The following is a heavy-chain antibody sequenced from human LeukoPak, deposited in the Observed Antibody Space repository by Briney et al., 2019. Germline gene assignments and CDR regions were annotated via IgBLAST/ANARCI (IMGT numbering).Heavy chain of an antibody. D-gene: IGHD6-19*01. CDR1: GGTFSSYA. Sequence: GASVKVSCKASGGTFSSYAISWVRQAPGQGLEWMGRIIPILGIANYAQKFQGRVTITADKSTSTAYMELSSLRSEDTAVYYCARDASSGWYWYFDYWGQGTLVTVYS. V-gene: IGHV1-69*04. CDR2: IIPILGIA. CDR3: ARDASSGWYWYFDY. J-gene: IGHJ4*02.